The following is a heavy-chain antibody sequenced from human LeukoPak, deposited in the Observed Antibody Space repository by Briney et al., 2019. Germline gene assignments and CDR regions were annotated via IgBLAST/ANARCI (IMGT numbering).Heavy chain of an antibody. D-gene: IGHD2-8*01. V-gene: IGHV4-38-2*01. CDR2: IYHSGST. J-gene: IGHJ4*02. Sequence: SETLSLTCAVPGYSISSGYYWGWIRQPPGKGLEWIGSIYHSGSTYYNPSLKSRVTISVDTSKNQFSLKLSSVTAADTAVYYCARAPIVLMVYSSPNYFDYWGQGTLVTVSS. CDR3: ARAPIVLMVYSSPNYFDY. CDR1: GYSISSGYY.